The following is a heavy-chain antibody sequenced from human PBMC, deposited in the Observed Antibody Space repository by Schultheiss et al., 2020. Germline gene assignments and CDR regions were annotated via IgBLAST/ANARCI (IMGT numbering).Heavy chain of an antibody. Sequence: SETLSLTCAVSGGSISSGGYSWSWIRQPPGKGLEWIGEIYHGGSTNYKTSLKSRVTISVDKSKNQFSLKLSSVSAADTAVYYCASGSSSPYYYGMDVWGQGTTVTVSS. J-gene: IGHJ6*02. CDR3: ASGSSSPYYYGMDV. V-gene: IGHV4-30-2*01. CDR1: GGSISSGGYS. CDR2: IYHGGST. D-gene: IGHD6-13*01.